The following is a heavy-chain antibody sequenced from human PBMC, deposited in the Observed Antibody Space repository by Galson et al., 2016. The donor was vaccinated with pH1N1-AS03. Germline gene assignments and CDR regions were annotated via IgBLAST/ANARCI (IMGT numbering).Heavy chain of an antibody. J-gene: IGHJ4*02. V-gene: IGHV2-70*04. CDR1: GFSLNTGGMR. Sequence: PALVTPTQTLTLTCTFSGFSLNTGGMRVSWIRQPPGKALEWLARIDWDDDKFYRTSLKTRLTISKDTSKNQVVLTLTNVGPVDTATYYCGLTGIAATGYFDYWGQGTLVTVSS. D-gene: IGHD6-13*01. CDR2: IDWDDDK. CDR3: GLTGIAATGYFDY.